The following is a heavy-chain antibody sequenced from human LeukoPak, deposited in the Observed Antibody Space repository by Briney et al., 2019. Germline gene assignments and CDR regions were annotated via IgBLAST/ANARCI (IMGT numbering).Heavy chain of an antibody. V-gene: IGHV6-1*01. D-gene: IGHD6-19*01. CDR2: TYYRSKWYS. J-gene: IGHJ6*04. Sequence: SQTLSLTCAISGDSVSSNSAACNWIRQSPSRGLEWLGRTYYRSKWYSDYAASVKSRITINPDTSKNQFSLQLNSVTPEDTAVYYCARGSWLVVGYYYYYGMDVWGKGTTVTVSS. CDR3: ARGSWLVVGYYYYYGMDV. CDR1: GDSVSSNSAA.